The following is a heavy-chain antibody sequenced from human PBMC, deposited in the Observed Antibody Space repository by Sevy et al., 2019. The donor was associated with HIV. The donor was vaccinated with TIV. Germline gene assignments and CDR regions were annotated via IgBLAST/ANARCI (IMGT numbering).Heavy chain of an antibody. D-gene: IGHD4-17*01. CDR2: ISYDGSKK. CDR3: AHSSGLYGYYYGMDV. J-gene: IGHJ6*02. Sequence: GGSLRLSCAASGVTFSSYGIHWVRQAPGKGREWVAVISYDGSKKNHAESMKGRFTISRDNSKNTLYLEMSSLRPEDTAVYYCAHSSGLYGYYYGMDVWGQGTTVTVSS. CDR1: GVTFSSYG. V-gene: IGHV3-30*03.